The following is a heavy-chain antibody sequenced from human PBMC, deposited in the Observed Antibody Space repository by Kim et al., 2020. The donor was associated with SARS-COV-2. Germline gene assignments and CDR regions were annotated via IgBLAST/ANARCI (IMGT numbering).Heavy chain of an antibody. CDR2: ISYDGRNK. V-gene: IGHV3-30*18. Sequence: GGSLRLSCAASGFTFSSYGMHWVRQAPGKGLEWVAVISYDGRNKYYVDSVKGRFSISRDNSKNTLYLQMNSLRAEDTAVYYCAKDLDTRIVVVSMGFDSWGPGTLVTVSS. CDR1: GFTFSSYG. D-gene: IGHD3-22*01. CDR3: AKDLDTRIVVVSMGFDS. J-gene: IGHJ4*02.